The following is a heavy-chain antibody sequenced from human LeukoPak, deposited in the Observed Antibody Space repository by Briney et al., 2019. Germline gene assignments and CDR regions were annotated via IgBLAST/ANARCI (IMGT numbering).Heavy chain of an antibody. CDR3: ARDPYRIYYYYYGMDV. CDR1: GYTFTSYD. Sequence: VASVKVSCKASGYTFTSYDINWVRQATGQGLEWMGWMNPNSGNTGYAQKFQGRVTMTRNTSISTAYMELSSLRSEDTAVYYCARDPYRIYYYYYGMDVWAKGPRSPSP. J-gene: IGHJ6*02. CDR2: MNPNSGNT. D-gene: IGHD2-15*01. V-gene: IGHV1-8*01.